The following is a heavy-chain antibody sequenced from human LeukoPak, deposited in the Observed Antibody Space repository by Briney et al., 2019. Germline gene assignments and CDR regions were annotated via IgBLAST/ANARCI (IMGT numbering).Heavy chain of an antibody. CDR3: ARARSSGSHRVVNAFDV. V-gene: IGHV3-74*01. D-gene: IGHD1-26*01. CDR2: INSDGSST. Sequence: GGSLRLSCAASGFTFSSYWMHWVRQAPGKGLVWVSRINSDGSSTSYADSVKGRFTISRDNAKNTLYLQMNSLRAEDTAVCYCARARSSGSHRVVNAFDVWGQGTMVTVSS. CDR1: GFTFSSYW. J-gene: IGHJ3*01.